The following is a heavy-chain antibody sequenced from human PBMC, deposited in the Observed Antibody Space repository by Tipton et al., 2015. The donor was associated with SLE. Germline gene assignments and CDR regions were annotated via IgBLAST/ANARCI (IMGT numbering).Heavy chain of an antibody. CDR2: IYYSGST. CDR3: ARAYSYANFDY. V-gene: IGHV4-39*01. J-gene: IGHJ4*02. Sequence: TLSLTCTVSGGSISSSSYYWGWIRQPPGKGLEWIGSIYYSGSTYYNPSLKSRVTISVDTSKNQFSLKLSSVTAADTAVYYCARAYSYANFDYWGQGTQVTVSS. CDR1: GGSISSSSYY. D-gene: IGHD3-16*01.